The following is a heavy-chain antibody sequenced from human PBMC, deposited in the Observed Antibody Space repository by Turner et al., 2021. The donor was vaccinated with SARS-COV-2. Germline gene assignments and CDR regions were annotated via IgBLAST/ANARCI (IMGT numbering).Heavy chain of an antibody. CDR3: ATGVAVTGVVVAYYYYYGMDV. D-gene: IGHD6-19*01. CDR1: VYTLAVLS. J-gene: IGHJ6*02. Sequence: QFQLIHSGPEVKKPGASVQVSCMVSVYTLAVLSMHWVRQAPGKGLERMGGFDPEDGEANYAQKFEGRVTMTEDTSTDTAYRELSGLRYEDKAVYYWATGVAVTGVVVAYYYYYGMDVWGQGTTVTVSS. V-gene: IGHV1-24*01. CDR2: FDPEDGEA.